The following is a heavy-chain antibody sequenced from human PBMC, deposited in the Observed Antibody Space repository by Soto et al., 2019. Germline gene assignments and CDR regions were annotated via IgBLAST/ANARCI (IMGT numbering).Heavy chain of an antibody. CDR1: GGSFSGYY. D-gene: IGHD6-6*01. V-gene: IGHV4-34*02. CDR3: ARSNPSRPDY. Sequence: QVQLQQWGAGLLKPSETLSLTCVVSGGSFSGYYWSWIRQPPGKGLEWIGEVSHSGSTNYNPSLKSRVTISVDTSKYQFSLKVSSVTAADTAVYYCARSNPSRPDYWGQGTLVTVSS. CDR2: VSHSGST. J-gene: IGHJ4*02.